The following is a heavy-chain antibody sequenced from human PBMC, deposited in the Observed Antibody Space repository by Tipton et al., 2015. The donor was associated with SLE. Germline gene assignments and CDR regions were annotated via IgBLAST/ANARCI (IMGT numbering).Heavy chain of an antibody. J-gene: IGHJ4*02. D-gene: IGHD3-16*01. Sequence: QLVQSGAEVKKPGASVKVSCKASGYTFDTSGISWVRQAPGQGLEWMGWISPYYGDTSYAQKFQGRLTMTRDTSTSTAYMELRSLTSDDTAVYYCAREMEFLGVISLTYWGQGTLVTVSS. CDR2: ISPYYGDT. CDR3: AREMEFLGVISLTY. CDR1: GYTFDTSG. V-gene: IGHV1-18*01.